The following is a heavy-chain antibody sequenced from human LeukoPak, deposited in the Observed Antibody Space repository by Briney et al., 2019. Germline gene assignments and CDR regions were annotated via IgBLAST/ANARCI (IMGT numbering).Heavy chain of an antibody. J-gene: IGHJ4*02. D-gene: IGHD5-18*01. V-gene: IGHV3-21*01. CDR3: AREAAMADFDY. CDR2: ISSRGSSI. CDR1: GFTFSTYN. Sequence: PGGSLRLSCAASGFTFSTYNMNSVRQAPGKGLEWVSSISSRGSSIYYADSLKGRLTSSRDNAKNSLYLQMNSLRAEDTAVYYCAREAAMADFDYWGQGTLVTVSS.